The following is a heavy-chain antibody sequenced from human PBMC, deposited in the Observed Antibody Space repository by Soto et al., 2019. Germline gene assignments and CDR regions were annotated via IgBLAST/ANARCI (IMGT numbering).Heavy chain of an antibody. Sequence: QVQLVQSGAEVKKPGASVKVSCKASGYTFTSYGISWVRQAPGQGLEWMGWISAYNGNTNYAQKLQDRVTMTTDTPTSTAYMELRSLRSDDTAVYYCARDLLPAAGPKNYYYYGMDVWGQGTTVTVSS. J-gene: IGHJ6*02. CDR1: GYTFTSYG. CDR3: ARDLLPAAGPKNYYYYGMDV. CDR2: ISAYNGNT. D-gene: IGHD6-13*01. V-gene: IGHV1-18*01.